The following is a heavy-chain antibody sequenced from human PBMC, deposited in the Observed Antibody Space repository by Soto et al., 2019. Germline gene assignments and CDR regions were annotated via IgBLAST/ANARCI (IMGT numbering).Heavy chain of an antibody. J-gene: IGHJ2*01. D-gene: IGHD2-15*01. CDR2: IYSGGTP. Sequence: QGKGLEWVSFIYSGGTPFYSDSVQGTFAISRDNSKNTLYLQMNSLRVEDTAVYFCAFFFQAEDGIRDTVPVSAFLLNRSSDL. CDR3: AFFFQAEDGIRDTVPVSAFLLNRSSDL. V-gene: IGHV3-66*01.